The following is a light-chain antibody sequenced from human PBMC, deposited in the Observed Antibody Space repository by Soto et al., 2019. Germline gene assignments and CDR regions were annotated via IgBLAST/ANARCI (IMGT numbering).Light chain of an antibody. CDR1: QSVSNNY. V-gene: IGKV3-20*01. CDR3: QQYGSSGT. CDR2: GAY. Sequence: EIVLTQSPGTLSLSPGEGATLSCRSSQSVSNNYLAWYQQKPGQAPRLLIYGAYNRATGIPDRFSGSGSGTDFTLTISRLEPEDFAVYYCQQYGSSGTFGQGTKVDIK. J-gene: IGKJ1*01.